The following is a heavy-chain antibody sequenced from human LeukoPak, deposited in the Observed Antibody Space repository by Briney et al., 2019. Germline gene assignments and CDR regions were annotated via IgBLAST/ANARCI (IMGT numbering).Heavy chain of an antibody. Sequence: GGSLRLSCAASGFTFSSYWMHWVRQAPGKRLVWVSSINSDGSITRYADSVRGRFSISRDNAQTSLYLQMNSLRAEDTAVYYCARASDPWLQLTWGQGTLVTVSS. D-gene: IGHD5-24*01. V-gene: IGHV3-74*01. CDR3: ARASDPWLQLT. CDR1: GFTFSSYW. CDR2: INSDGSIT. J-gene: IGHJ5*02.